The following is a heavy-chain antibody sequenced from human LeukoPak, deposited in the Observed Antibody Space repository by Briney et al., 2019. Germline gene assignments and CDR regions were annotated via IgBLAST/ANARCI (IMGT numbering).Heavy chain of an antibody. J-gene: IGHJ4*02. Sequence: GGSLTLSCAASGLTFRSYGMHWVRQAPGKGLEWVAYTRDDGSKNWYGDSVKGRFTISRDNPKNTLYLQMKSLRGEDTAVYYCTNGDCRGGRCSSGAYWGQGTLVTVSS. D-gene: IGHD2-15*01. CDR3: TNGDCRGGRCSSGAY. V-gene: IGHV3-30*02. CDR1: GLTFRSYG. CDR2: TRDDGSKN.